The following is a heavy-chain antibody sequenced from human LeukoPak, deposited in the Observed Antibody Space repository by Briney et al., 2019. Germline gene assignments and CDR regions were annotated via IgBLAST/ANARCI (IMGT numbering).Heavy chain of an antibody. CDR1: GYTFTGYY. CDR3: ARDGMGPTSTTGDY. V-gene: IGHV1-2*02. J-gene: IGHJ4*02. CDR2: INPNSGGT. Sequence: ASVKVSCKASGYTFTGYYMHWLRQAPGQGLEWMGWINPNSGGTNYAQKFQGRVTMTRDTSISTAYMELSRLRSDDTAVYYCARDGMGPTSTTGDYWGQGTLVTVSS. D-gene: IGHD4-17*01.